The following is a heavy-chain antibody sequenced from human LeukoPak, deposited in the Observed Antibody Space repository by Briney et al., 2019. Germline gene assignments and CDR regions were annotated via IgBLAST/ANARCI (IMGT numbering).Heavy chain of an antibody. J-gene: IGHJ6*02. CDR3: ASGDDSSGYYYYYYGMDV. CDR2: IYSGGST. CDR1: GFTFSSYG. V-gene: IGHV3-66*01. D-gene: IGHD3-22*01. Sequence: GGSLRLSCAASGFTFSSYGMHRVRQAPGKGLEWVSVIYSGGSTYYADSVKGRFTISRDNSKNTLYLQMNSLRAEDTAVYYCASGDDSSGYYYYYYGMDVWGQGTTVTVSS.